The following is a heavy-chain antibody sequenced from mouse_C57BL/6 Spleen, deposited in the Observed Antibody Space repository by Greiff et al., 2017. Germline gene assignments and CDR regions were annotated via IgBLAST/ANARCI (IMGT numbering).Heavy chain of an antibody. CDR2: ISSGSSTI. CDR3: AREKSNYEGFAH. D-gene: IGHD2-5*01. J-gene: IGHJ3*01. Sequence: EVKLMESGGGLVKPGGSLKLSCAASGFTFSDYGMHWVRQAPEKGLEWVAYISSGSSTIYYADTVKGRFTISRDNAKNTLFLQMTSLRSEDTAMYYCAREKSNYEGFAHWGQGALVTVSA. CDR1: GFTFSDYG. V-gene: IGHV5-17*01.